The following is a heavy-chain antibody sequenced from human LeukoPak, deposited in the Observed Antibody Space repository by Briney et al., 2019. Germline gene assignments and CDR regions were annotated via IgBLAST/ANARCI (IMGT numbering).Heavy chain of an antibody. CDR1: GFTVSSNY. J-gene: IGHJ3*02. CDR3: AIEVDYGDYRWDAFDI. CDR2: IYSGGST. Sequence: GGSLRLSCAASGFTVSSNYMSWVRQAPGKGLEWVSVIYSGGSTYYADSVKGRFTISRDNSKNTLYLQMNSLRAEDTAVYYCAIEVDYGDYRWDAFDIWGQGTMVTVSS. D-gene: IGHD4-17*01. V-gene: IGHV3-53*01.